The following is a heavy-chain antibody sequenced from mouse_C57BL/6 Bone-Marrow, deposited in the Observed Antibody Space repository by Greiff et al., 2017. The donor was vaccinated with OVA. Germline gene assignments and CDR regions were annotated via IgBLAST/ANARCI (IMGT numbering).Heavy chain of an antibody. J-gene: IGHJ4*01. CDR2: INPNNGGT. D-gene: IGHD4-1*01. CDR3: ASNWDAMDY. Sequence: VQLQQSGPELVKPGASVKISCKASGYTFTDYYMNWVKQSHGKSLEWIGDINPNNGGTSYNQKFKGKATLTVDKSSSTAYMELSSLTSEDSAVYYCASNWDAMDYWGQGTSVTVSS. V-gene: IGHV1-26*01. CDR1: GYTFTDYY.